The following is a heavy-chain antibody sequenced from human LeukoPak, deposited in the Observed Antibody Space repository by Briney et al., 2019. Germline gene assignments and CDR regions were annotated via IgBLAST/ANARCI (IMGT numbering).Heavy chain of an antibody. V-gene: IGHV3-21*01. Sequence: PGGSLRLSCAASGFTFSSYSMNWVRQAPGKGLEWVSSISSSSSYIYYADSAKGRFTISRDNAKNSLYLQMNSLRAEDTAVYYCARGPGRDFWSGYFTYYYYYGMDVWGQGTTVTVSS. J-gene: IGHJ6*02. CDR1: GFTFSSYS. CDR3: ARGPGRDFWSGYFTYYYYYGMDV. CDR2: ISSSSSYI. D-gene: IGHD3-3*01.